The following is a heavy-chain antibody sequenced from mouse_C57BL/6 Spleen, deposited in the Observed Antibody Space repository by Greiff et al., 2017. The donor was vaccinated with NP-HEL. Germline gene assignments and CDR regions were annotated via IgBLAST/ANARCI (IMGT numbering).Heavy chain of an antibody. J-gene: IGHJ2*01. CDR3: ARGATGRGSFDY. Sequence: VQLQQPGAELVKPGASVKLSCKASGYTFTSYWMQWVNQRPGQGLEWIGEIDPSDSYTNYNQKFKGKATLTVDTSSSTAYMQLSSRTSEDSAVYYCARGATGRGSFDYWGQGTTLTVSS. CDR1: GYTFTSYW. D-gene: IGHD4-1*02. V-gene: IGHV1-50*01. CDR2: IDPSDSYT.